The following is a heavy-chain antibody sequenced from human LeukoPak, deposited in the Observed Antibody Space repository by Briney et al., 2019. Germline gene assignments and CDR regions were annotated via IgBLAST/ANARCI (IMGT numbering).Heavy chain of an antibody. CDR3: ARGSGDLYYCDSSGATGDY. CDR2: ISSSSTYT. V-gene: IGHV3-21*01. Sequence: GGSLRLSCAASGSTFSSYSMNWVRQAPGEGLEWVSSISSSSTYTYYADSMKGRFTISRDNAKNSLYLQINRLRAEDTAMYYCARGSGDLYYCDSSGATGDYWGKGTLVTVSS. CDR1: GSTFSSYS. J-gene: IGHJ4*02. D-gene: IGHD3-22*01.